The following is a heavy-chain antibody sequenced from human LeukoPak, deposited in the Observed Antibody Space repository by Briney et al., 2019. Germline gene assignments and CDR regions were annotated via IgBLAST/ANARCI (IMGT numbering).Heavy chain of an antibody. CDR2: MNPKSGDT. CDR3: ARPLRDSSGYYRADAFDI. Sequence: ASVKVSCKASGYSFTNYDINWVRQATGQGLEWMGWMNPKSGDTGYSQKFQGRVTITRNTSISTAYMELSSLRSEDTAVYYCARPLRDSSGYYRADAFDIWGQGTMVTVSS. CDR1: GYSFTNYD. D-gene: IGHD3-22*01. V-gene: IGHV1-8*03. J-gene: IGHJ3*02.